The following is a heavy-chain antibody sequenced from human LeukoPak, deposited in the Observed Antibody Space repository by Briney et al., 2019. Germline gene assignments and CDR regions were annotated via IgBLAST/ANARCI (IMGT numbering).Heavy chain of an antibody. J-gene: IGHJ6*03. CDR3: ATVVTYYYYYMDV. CDR2: IIPIFGTA. Sequence: SVKVSCKASGYTFTTYNINWVRQAPGQGLEWMGGIIPIFGTANYAQKFQGRVTITADKSTSTAYMELSSLRSEDTAVYYCATVVTYYYYYMDVWGKGTTVTVSS. CDR1: GYTFTTYN. D-gene: IGHD4-23*01. V-gene: IGHV1-69*06.